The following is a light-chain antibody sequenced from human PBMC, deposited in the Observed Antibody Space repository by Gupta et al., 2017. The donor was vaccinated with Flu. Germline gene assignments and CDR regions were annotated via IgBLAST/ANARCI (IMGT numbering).Light chain of an antibody. Sequence: IQLTQSPSSLSASVGDRVTITCRASQSISSYLNWYQQKPGKAPKLLINSASSLQSGVPSRVSGSGSGTDFTLTISSLQPEDFSTYYCQRSYSTPAFGQGTKVEIK. J-gene: IGKJ1*01. CDR2: SAS. CDR3: QRSYSTPA. V-gene: IGKV1-39*01. CDR1: QSISSY.